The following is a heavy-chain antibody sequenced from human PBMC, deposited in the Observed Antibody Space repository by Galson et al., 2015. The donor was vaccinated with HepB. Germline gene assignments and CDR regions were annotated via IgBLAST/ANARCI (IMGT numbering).Heavy chain of an antibody. CDR1: GFTFSSYG. CDR3: AKELETIFIAGSGY. J-gene: IGHJ4*02. D-gene: IGHD6-13*01. V-gene: IGHV3-30*18. CDR2: ISYDGSSK. Sequence: SLRLSFAASGFTFSSYGMHWVRQAPGKGLEWVAVISYDGSSKYYADSVKGRFTISRDNSKNTLYLQMSSLRAEDTAVYYCAKELETIFIAGSGYWGQGTLVTVSS.